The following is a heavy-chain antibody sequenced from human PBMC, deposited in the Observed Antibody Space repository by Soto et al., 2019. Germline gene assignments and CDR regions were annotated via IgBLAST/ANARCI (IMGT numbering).Heavy chain of an antibody. CDR3: AKDMTAVAGDFLRPIYYVMDV. CDR1: GFTFDDYT. CDR2: ISWDGGRT. V-gene: IGHV3-43*01. D-gene: IGHD6-19*01. Sequence: GGSLRLSCAASGFTFDDYTMHWVRQAPGKGLEWVSLISWDGGRTYYADSVKGRFTISKDNSKNSLYLQMNSLRTEDTALYYCAKDMTAVAGDFLRPIYYVMDVWGQGSKVTVSS. J-gene: IGHJ6*02.